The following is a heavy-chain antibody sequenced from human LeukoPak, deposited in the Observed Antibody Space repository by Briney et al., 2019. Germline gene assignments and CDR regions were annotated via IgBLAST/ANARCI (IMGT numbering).Heavy chain of an antibody. Sequence: GGPLRPPCAAPGVPFSDLYISCIRPAPGKGLEWVSYISSSSSYTNYADSVKGRFTISRDNAKNSLYLQMNSLRTEDTAVYYCAAPTMVRAPWGQGTLVTVSS. CDR1: GVPFSDLY. CDR2: ISSSSSYT. CDR3: AAPTMVRAP. D-gene: IGHD3-10*01. V-gene: IGHV3-11*03. J-gene: IGHJ5*02.